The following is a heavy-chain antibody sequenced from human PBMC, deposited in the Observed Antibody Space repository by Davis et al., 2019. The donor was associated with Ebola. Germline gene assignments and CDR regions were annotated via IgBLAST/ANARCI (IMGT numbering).Heavy chain of an antibody. V-gene: IGHV3-74*01. CDR1: GFPITNYW. CDR2: IKIDGST. Sequence: GESLKISCVVSGFPITNYWTHWVRQAPGKGLVWVSRIKIDGSTIYADSVKGRFTISRDNSKNTLYLQMNSLRAEDTAVYYCAKDQRYYDSSGYVSDAFYIWGQGTMVTVSS. D-gene: IGHD3-22*01. J-gene: IGHJ3*02. CDR3: AKDQRYYDSSGYVSDAFYI.